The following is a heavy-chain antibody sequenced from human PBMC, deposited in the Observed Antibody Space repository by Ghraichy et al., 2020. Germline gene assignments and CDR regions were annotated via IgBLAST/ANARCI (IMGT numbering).Heavy chain of an antibody. D-gene: IGHD6-13*01. V-gene: IGHV3-53*04. Sequence: ETLSLTCAASAFIVRSNYMSWVRQAPGKGLEWVSLIYTDGSTYYADSVKGRFTISRHNSRNTLYLQMNSLRAEDTAVYYCARGHRWFDYWGQGTQLTVSS. CDR2: IYTDGST. J-gene: IGHJ4*02. CDR1: AFIVRSNY. CDR3: ARGHRWFDY.